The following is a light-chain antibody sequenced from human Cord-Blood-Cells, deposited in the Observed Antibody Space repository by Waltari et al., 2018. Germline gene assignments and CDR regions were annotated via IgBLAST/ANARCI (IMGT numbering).Light chain of an antibody. CDR1: SSDVGSYNL. J-gene: IGLJ1*01. V-gene: IGLV2-23*03. Sequence: QSALTQPASVSGSPGQSIPISCTGTSSDVGSYNLVPWYQQHPGKAPKLMIYEGSKRPLGVSNRFSGSKSGNTASLTISGLQAEDEADYYCCSYAGSSTFVFGTGTKVTVL. CDR3: CSYAGSSTFV. CDR2: EGS.